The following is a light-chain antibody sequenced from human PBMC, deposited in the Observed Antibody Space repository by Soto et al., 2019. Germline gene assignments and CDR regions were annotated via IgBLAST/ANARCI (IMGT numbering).Light chain of an antibody. V-gene: IGKV1-39*01. Sequence: IHMAQSAGSRSASLRDSVAVSCWASQGIGNALGWYQQKPGKAPKLLIYVASSLQGGVASRFSGSGSGTDFTLTISSLQPEDFATYYCQQSYNTPLTFGGGTKVDI. CDR1: QGIGNA. J-gene: IGKJ4*01. CDR3: QQSYNTPLT. CDR2: VAS.